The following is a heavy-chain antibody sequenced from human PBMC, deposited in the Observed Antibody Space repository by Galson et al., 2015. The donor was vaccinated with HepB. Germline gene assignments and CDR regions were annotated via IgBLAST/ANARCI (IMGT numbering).Heavy chain of an antibody. V-gene: IGHV1-69*02. CDR2: IIPILGIA. J-gene: IGHJ3*02. Sequence: SVKVSCKASGGTFSSYTISWVRQAPGQGLEWMGRIIPILGIANYAQKFQGRVTITADKSTSTAYMELSSLRSEDTAVYYCARVYGDYRYDAFDIWGQGTMVTVSS. CDR3: ARVYGDYRYDAFDI. D-gene: IGHD4-17*01. CDR1: GGTFSSYT.